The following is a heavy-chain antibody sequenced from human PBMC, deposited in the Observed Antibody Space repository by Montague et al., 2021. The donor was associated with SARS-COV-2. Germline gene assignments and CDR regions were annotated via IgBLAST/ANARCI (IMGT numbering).Heavy chain of an antibody. J-gene: IGHJ2*01. CDR2: IYYSGST. D-gene: IGHD5-12*01. CDR3: VGDRGRFWHFDL. CDR1: GFSISSGYY. Sequence: SETLSLTCSVSGFSISSGYYWGWIRQTPGKGLEWIGYIYYSGSTXYNPSLKSRVTISVDTSKSQMSLRLNSVTAADTAVYYSVGDRGRFWHFDLWGRGTLVTVSS. V-gene: IGHV4-59*01.